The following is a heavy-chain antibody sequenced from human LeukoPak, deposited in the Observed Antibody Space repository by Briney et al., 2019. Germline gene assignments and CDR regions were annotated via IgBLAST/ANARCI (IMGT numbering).Heavy chain of an antibody. D-gene: IGHD3-10*01. V-gene: IGHV4-34*01. CDR1: GGSFSGYY. CDR3: ARRGSGSYYNDLMDY. J-gene: IGHJ4*02. Sequence: SETLSLTCAVYGGSFSGYYWSWIRQPPGKGLEWIGEINHSGSTNYNPSLKSRVTISVDTSKNQFSLKLSSVTAADTAVYYCARRGSGSYYNDLMDYWGQGTLVTVSP. CDR2: INHSGST.